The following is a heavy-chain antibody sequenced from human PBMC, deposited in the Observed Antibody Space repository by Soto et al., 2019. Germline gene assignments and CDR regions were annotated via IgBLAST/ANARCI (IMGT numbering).Heavy chain of an antibody. J-gene: IGHJ5*02. CDR2: IIPIFGTA. Sequence: PGASVKVSCKASGGTFSSYAISWVRQAPGQGLEWMGGIIPIFGTANYAQKFQGRVTITADESTSTAYMELSSLRSEDTAVYYCASSPPPWDCSSTSCYYNWFAPWGQGSLVTVSA. CDR1: GGTFSSYA. D-gene: IGHD2-2*01. CDR3: ASSPPPWDCSSTSCYYNWFAP. V-gene: IGHV1-69*13.